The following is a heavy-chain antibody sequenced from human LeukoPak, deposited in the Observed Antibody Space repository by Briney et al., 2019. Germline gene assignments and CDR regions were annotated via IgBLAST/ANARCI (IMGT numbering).Heavy chain of an antibody. CDR3: AVGEYYYDSSGYPDY. CDR1: GFTFSSYG. Sequence: GRSLRLSCAASGFTFSSYGMHWVRQAPGKGLEWVAVIWYGGSTKYYADSVKGRFTISRDNSKSTLYLQMNSLRAEDTAVYSCAVGEYYYDSSGYPDYWGQGTLVTVSS. V-gene: IGHV3-33*08. CDR2: IWYGGSTK. D-gene: IGHD3-22*01. J-gene: IGHJ4*02.